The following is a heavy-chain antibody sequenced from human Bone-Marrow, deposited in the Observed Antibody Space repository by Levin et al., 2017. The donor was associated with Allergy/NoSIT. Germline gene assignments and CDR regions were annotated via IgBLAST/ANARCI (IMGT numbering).Heavy chain of an antibody. D-gene: IGHD3-10*01. CDR3: VRDSVPRVRGSGYSWFDS. J-gene: IGHJ5*01. CDR1: GDSINSGDNY. V-gene: IGHV4-30-4*02. CDR2: IYYSGLA. Sequence: SETLSLTCSVSGDSINSGDNYWSWIRQSPGKGLEWIGHIYYSGLAYYNPSFDSRVTISLDTSENQFSLKVTSVTAADTAVYFCVRDSVPRVRGSGYSWFDSWGQGVLVTVSS.